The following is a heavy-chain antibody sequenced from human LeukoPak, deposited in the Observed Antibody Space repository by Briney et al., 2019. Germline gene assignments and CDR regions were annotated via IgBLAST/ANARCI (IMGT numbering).Heavy chain of an antibody. D-gene: IGHD6-13*01. Sequence: SVKVSCKASGGTFSSYAISWVRQAPGQGLEWMGGIIPIFGTANYAQKFQGRVTITADESTSTAYMELSSLRSEDTAVYYCARVAAVTHAFDIWGQGTMVTVSS. CDR1: GGTFSSYA. CDR3: ARVAAVTHAFDI. J-gene: IGHJ3*02. V-gene: IGHV1-69*13. CDR2: IIPIFGTA.